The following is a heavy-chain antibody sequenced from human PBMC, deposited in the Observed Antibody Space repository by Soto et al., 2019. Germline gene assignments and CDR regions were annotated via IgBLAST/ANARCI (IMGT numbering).Heavy chain of an antibody. CDR1: GGSFSGYY. V-gene: IGHV4-34*01. J-gene: IGHJ5*02. Sequence: SETLSLTCAVYGGSFSGYYWSWIRQPPGKGLEWIGEINHSGSTNYNPSLKSRVTISVDTSKNQFSLKLSSVTAADTAVYYCARGHFVVVLVCFAPWGQGTLVTVSS. D-gene: IGHD2-2*01. CDR2: INHSGST. CDR3: ARGHFVVVLVCFAP.